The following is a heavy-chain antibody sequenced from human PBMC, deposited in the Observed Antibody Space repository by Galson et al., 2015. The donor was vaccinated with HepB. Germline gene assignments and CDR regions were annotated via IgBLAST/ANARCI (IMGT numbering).Heavy chain of an antibody. V-gene: IGHV1-8*01. D-gene: IGHD2-15*01. CDR2: VDPNSGNT. CDR3: ARRSRYCSGGSCYSNWFDP. J-gene: IGHJ5*02. CDR1: GYTFTSYD. Sequence: VKVSCKASGYTFTSYDINWVRQAPGQGLEWMGWVDPNSGNTGFAQKFQGRLTMTRDTSIGTAYMELSSLRSEDTAVYYCARRSRYCSGGSCYSNWFDPWGQGTLVTVSA.